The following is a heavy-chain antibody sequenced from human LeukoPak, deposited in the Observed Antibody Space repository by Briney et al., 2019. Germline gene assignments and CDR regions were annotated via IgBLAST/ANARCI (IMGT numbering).Heavy chain of an antibody. CDR3: ARKAYCSGGTCSHYYYVDV. Sequence: GGSLRLSCAASGFTFSSYGMHWVRQAPGKGLEWVAVISYDGSTKYYADSVKGRFTISRDSSKNTLYLRMNSLRAEDTAVYYCARKAYCSGGTCSHYYYVDVWGKGTTVTISS. V-gene: IGHV3-30*03. CDR1: GFTFSSYG. D-gene: IGHD2-15*01. J-gene: IGHJ6*03. CDR2: ISYDGSTK.